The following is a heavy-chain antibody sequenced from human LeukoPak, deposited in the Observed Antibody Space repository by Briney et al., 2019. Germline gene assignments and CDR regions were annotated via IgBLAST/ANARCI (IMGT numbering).Heavy chain of an antibody. D-gene: IGHD1-14*01. CDR2: IGHGGSNE. Sequence: GGSLRLSCAASGFTFSSYGMHWVRQAPGKGLEWVAFIGHGGSNEYYADSVKGRFTISRDNSKNSLYLQMTSLRVEDTAVYYCAKSRAPTAAPDAFHIWGQGTMVTVSS. J-gene: IGHJ3*02. CDR1: GFTFSSYG. V-gene: IGHV3-30*02. CDR3: AKSRAPTAAPDAFHI.